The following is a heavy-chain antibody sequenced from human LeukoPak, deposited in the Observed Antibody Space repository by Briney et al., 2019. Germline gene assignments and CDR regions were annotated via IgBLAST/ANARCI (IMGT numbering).Heavy chain of an antibody. CDR3: ARGEVGATKAFDI. J-gene: IGHJ3*02. Sequence: SETLSLTCAVYGGSFSGYYWSWIRQPPGKGLEWIGEINHSGSTNYNPSLKSRVTISVDTSKNQFSLKLSSVTAADTAVYYCARGEVGATKAFDIWGQGTMVTVS. V-gene: IGHV4-34*01. D-gene: IGHD1-26*01. CDR1: GGSFSGYY. CDR2: INHSGST.